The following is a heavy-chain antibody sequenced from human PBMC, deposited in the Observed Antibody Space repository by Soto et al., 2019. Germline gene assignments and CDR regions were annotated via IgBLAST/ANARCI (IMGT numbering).Heavy chain of an antibody. CDR2: IYYSGST. Sequence: TPSLTCTVSGGSISSSSYYWGWIRQPPGKGLEWIGSIYYSGSTYYNPSLKSRVTISVDTSKNQFSLKLSSVTAADTAVYYGSRSSGSYLYYFDYWGQGTLVTVS. CDR3: SRSSGSYLYYFDY. D-gene: IGHD1-26*01. V-gene: IGHV4-39*01. CDR1: GGSISSSSYY. J-gene: IGHJ4*02.